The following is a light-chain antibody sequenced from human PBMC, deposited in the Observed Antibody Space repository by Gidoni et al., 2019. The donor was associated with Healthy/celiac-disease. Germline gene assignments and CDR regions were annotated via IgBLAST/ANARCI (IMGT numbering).Light chain of an antibody. CDR1: NIGSKS. CDR3: QVWDSSSDHWV. V-gene: IGLV3-21*02. CDR2: DDS. Sequence: YVLTKPPPGSVAPGQTARITCGGKNIGSKSVHWYQLKPGQAPVLVVYDDSDRPSGIPERFSGSNSGNTATLTLSRVEAGDEADYYCQVWDSSSDHWVFGGGTKLTVL. J-gene: IGLJ3*02.